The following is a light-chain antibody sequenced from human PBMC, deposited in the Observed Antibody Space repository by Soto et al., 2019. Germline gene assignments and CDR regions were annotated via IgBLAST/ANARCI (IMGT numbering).Light chain of an antibody. CDR3: QQANSFPVN. J-gene: IGKJ3*01. CDR2: SVS. V-gene: IGKV1D-12*01. Sequence: DIQMTQSPSSVSASVGDRVTITCRASQGVSNWLAWYQQKPGKATKLLIYSVSKLQSGVPSRFSGNGSGTEFTLTVSSLQPEDSATYYCQQANSFPVNFGPGTKLDVK. CDR1: QGVSNW.